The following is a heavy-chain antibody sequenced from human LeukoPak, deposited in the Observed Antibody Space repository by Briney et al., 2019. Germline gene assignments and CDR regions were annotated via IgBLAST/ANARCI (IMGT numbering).Heavy chain of an antibody. D-gene: IGHD5-12*01. J-gene: IGHJ4*02. V-gene: IGHV1-2*02. CDR2: INPNSGGT. CDR3: ARRGYDGLGLIDY. CDR1: GYTFTGYY. Sequence: ASVKVSCKASGYTFTGYYMHWVRQAPGQGLEWMGWINPNSGGTNYAQKFQGRVTMTRDTSISTAYMELSRLRSDDTAVYFCARRGYDGLGLIDYWGQGNLVTVSS.